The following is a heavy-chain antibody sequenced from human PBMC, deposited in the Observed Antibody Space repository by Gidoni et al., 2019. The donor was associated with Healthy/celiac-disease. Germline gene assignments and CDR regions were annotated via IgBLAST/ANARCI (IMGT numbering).Heavy chain of an antibody. D-gene: IGHD6-13*01. V-gene: IGHV3-66*02. J-gene: IGHJ6*02. Sequence: EVQLVEYGGGLVQPGGSLRLSCAASGFTVSSNYMRWVRQAPGKGLEWVSVIYSGGSTYYADSVKGRFTISRDNSKNTLYLQMNSLRAEDTAVYYCARDGAAAGTVYYYGMDVWGQGTTVTVSS. CDR2: IYSGGST. CDR1: GFTVSSNY. CDR3: ARDGAAAGTVYYYGMDV.